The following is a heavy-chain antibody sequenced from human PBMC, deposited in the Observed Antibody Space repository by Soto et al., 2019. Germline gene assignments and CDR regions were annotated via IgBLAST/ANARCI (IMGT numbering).Heavy chain of an antibody. CDR1: GFTFSSYA. CDR3: AKGDYDSSGYYVYFDY. J-gene: IGHJ4*02. CDR2: ISGSGGST. D-gene: IGHD3-22*01. Sequence: GGSLRLSCAASGFTFSSYAMSWVRQAPGKGLEWVSAISGSGGSTYYADSVKGRFTISRDNSKNTLYLQMNSLRAEDTAVYYCAKGDYDSSGYYVYFDYWGQGTLVTVSS. V-gene: IGHV3-23*01.